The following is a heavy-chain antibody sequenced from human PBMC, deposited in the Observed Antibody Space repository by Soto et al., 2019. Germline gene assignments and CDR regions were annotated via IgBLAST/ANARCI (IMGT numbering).Heavy chain of an antibody. CDR3: AKEWGYYDFWSGYYSHYYGMDV. CDR1: GFTFSSYG. Sequence: QVQLVESGGGVVQPGRSLRLSCAASGFTFSSYGMHWVRQAPGKGLEWVAVISYDGSNKYYADSVKGRFTISRDNSKNTLYLQMNSLRAEDTAVYYCAKEWGYYDFWSGYYSHYYGMDVW. CDR2: ISYDGSNK. D-gene: IGHD3-3*01. J-gene: IGHJ6*01. V-gene: IGHV3-30*18.